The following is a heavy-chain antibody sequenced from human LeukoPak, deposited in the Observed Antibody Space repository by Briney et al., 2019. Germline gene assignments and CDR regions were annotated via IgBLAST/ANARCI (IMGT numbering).Heavy chain of an antibody. D-gene: IGHD5-24*01. CDR2: INHSGST. CDR3: ARGLRRRDGYNYARRAYYFDY. J-gene: IGHJ4*02. V-gene: IGHV4-34*01. CDR1: GGSFSGYY. Sequence: SETLSLTCAVYGGSFSGYYWSWIRQPPGKGLEWIGGINHSGSTNYNPSLKSRVTISVDTSKNQFSLKLSSVTAADTAVYYCARGLRRRDGYNYARRAYYFDYWGQGTLVTVSS.